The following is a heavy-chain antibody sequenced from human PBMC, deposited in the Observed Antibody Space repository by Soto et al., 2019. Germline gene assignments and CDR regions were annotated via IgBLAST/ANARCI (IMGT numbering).Heavy chain of an antibody. CDR1: GFTFSSYA. D-gene: IGHD6-19*01. J-gene: IGHJ6*02. CDR3: AKVTYSSGWRRYYYYGMDV. Sequence: PGGSLRLSCAASGFTFSSYAMSWVRQAPGKGLEWVSAISGSGGSTYYADSVKGRFTISRDNSKNTLYLQMNSLRAEDTAVYYCAKVTYSSGWRRYYYYGMDVWGQGTTVTVSS. V-gene: IGHV3-23*01. CDR2: ISGSGGST.